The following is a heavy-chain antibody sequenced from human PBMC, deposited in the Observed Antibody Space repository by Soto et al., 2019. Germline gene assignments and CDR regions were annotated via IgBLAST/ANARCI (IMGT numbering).Heavy chain of an antibody. J-gene: IGHJ4*02. D-gene: IGHD6-13*01. Sequence: PSAPLSLTCTFSGGSISSGGYYWSWIRQHPGKGLEWIGYIYYSGSTYYNPSLKSRVTISVDTSKNQFSLKLSSVTAADTAVYYCAGAYSSSWYYFDYWGQGTLVTVSS. CDR2: IYYSGST. V-gene: IGHV4-31*03. CDR1: GGSISSGGYY. CDR3: AGAYSSSWYYFDY.